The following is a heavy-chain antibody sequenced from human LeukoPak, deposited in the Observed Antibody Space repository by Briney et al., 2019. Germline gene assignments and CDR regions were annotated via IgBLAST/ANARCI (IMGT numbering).Heavy chain of an antibody. CDR2: IYSGGNT. CDR1: GFTVSSNY. D-gene: IGHD5-18*01. V-gene: IGHV3-66*01. Sequence: GGSLRLSCAASGFTVSSNYMSWVRQAPGKGLEWVSVIYSGGNTYYADSVKGRFTISRDNSKNTLYLQMNSLRAEDTAVYFCASNGGYGYLGYWGQGTLVTVSS. J-gene: IGHJ4*02. CDR3: ASNGGYGYLGY.